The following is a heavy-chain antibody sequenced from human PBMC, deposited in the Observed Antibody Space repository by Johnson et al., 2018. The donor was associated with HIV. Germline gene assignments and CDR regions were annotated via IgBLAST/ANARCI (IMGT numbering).Heavy chain of an antibody. V-gene: IGHV3-9*01. CDR3: ARAASQQQLKVPFDI. J-gene: IGHJ3*02. D-gene: IGHD6-13*01. Sequence: VQLVESGGGLVQPGRSLRLSCAASGFTFDDYAMHWVRQAPGKGLECVSGISWNSGSIGYADSVKGRFTISRDNAKNSLYLQMNSLRAEDTAVYFCARAASQQQLKVPFDIWGQGTMVTVSS. CDR2: ISWNSGSI. CDR1: GFTFDDYA.